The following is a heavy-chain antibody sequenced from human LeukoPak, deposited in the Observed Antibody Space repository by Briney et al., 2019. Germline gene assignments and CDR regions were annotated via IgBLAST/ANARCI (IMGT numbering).Heavy chain of an antibody. CDR2: ISSSGSTI. V-gene: IGHV3-11*01. Sequence: GGSLRLSCAASGFTFSDYYMSWSRQAPGKGLEWVSYISSSGSTIYYADSVKGRFTISRDNAKNSLYLQMNSLRAEDTAVYYCARDFETTVTIFDYWGQGTLVTVSS. J-gene: IGHJ4*02. CDR3: ARDFETTVTIFDY. D-gene: IGHD4-17*01. CDR1: GFTFSDYY.